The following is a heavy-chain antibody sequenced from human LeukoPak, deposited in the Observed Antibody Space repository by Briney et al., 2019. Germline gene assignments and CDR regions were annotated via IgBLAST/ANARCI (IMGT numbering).Heavy chain of an antibody. D-gene: IGHD3-3*01. J-gene: IGHJ3*02. CDR1: GFTFSNAW. V-gene: IGHV3-49*04. CDR3: TRGRNYDFWSGYYTGPPHDAFDI. Sequence: GGSLRLSCAASGFTFSNAWMSWVRQAPGKGLEWVGFIRSKAYGGTTEYAASVKGRFTISRDDSKSIAYLQMNSLKTEDTAVYYCTRGRNYDFWSGYYTGPPHDAFDIWGQGTMVTVSS. CDR2: IRSKAYGGTT.